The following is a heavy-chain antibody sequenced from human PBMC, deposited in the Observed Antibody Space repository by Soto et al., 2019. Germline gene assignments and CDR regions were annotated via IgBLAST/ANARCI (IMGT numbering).Heavy chain of an antibody. CDR1: GFTVSNNY. CDR3: ARVYTVTTSWNFDS. J-gene: IGHJ4*02. Sequence: PGGSLRLSCAASGFTVSNNYMSWVRQVPGKGLEWVSIIYSGGSTYYADSVKGRFSISRDNSMNTLYLQMNSLRAEDTAVYYCARVYTVTTSWNFDSWGQGTLVTVSS. CDR2: IYSGGST. V-gene: IGHV3-66*01. D-gene: IGHD4-17*01.